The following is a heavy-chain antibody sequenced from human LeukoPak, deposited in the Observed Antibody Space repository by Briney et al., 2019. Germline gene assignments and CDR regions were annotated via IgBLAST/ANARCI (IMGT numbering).Heavy chain of an antibody. J-gene: IGHJ3*02. D-gene: IGHD4-17*01. V-gene: IGHV1-18*01. CDR1: GYTFSSHG. Sequence: ASVKVSCKASGYTFSSHGISWVRQAPGQGLEWMAWVSAYNGNTNYAQKLQGRVTMTTDTSTSTAYMELRSLRSDDTAVYYCARSTTKAFDIWGQGTMVTVSS. CDR3: ARSTTKAFDI. CDR2: VSAYNGNT.